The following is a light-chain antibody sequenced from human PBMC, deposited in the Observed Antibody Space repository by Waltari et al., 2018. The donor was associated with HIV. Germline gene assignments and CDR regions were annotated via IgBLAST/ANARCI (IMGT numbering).Light chain of an antibody. V-gene: IGLV2-14*01. CDR2: EVS. Sequence: QSALTQPASVSGSPGQSITIPCTGTSSDFGGSNFVSWYQQHPARAPKRIIFEVSDRPSGISNRFSGSKYGDTASLTISGLQTDDEADYYCASYTASTVIFGGGTKLTVL. CDR3: ASYTASTVI. J-gene: IGLJ2*01. CDR1: SSDFGGSNF.